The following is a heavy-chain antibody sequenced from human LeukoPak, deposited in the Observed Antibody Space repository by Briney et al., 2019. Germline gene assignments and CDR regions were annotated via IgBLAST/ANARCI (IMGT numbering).Heavy chain of an antibody. V-gene: IGHV4-39*01. D-gene: IGHD2-15*01. CDR1: GGSISSSSYY. Sequence: SETLSLTCTVSGGSISSSSYYWGWIRQPPGKGLEWIGSIYYSGSTYYNPSLKSRVTISVDTSKNQFSLKLSSVTAADTAVYYCARHRIAATDWGLGTLVTVSS. J-gene: IGHJ4*02. CDR3: ARHRIAATD. CDR2: IYYSGST.